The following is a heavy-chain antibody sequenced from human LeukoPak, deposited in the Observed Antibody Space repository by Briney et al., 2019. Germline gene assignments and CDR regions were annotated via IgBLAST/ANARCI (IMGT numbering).Heavy chain of an antibody. CDR1: GYTFTGYY. J-gene: IGHJ4*02. D-gene: IGHD6-6*01. CDR2: INPNSGGT. CDR3: AREYSSSSDLDY. Sequence: ASVKVSYKASGYTFTGYYMHWVRQAPGQGLEWMGWINPNSGGTNYAQKFQGRVTMTRDTSISTAYMELSRLRSDDTAVYYCAREYSSSSDLDYWGQGTLVTVSS. V-gene: IGHV1-2*02.